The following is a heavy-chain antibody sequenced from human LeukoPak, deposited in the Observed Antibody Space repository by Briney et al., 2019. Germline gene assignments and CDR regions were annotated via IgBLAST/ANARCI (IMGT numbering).Heavy chain of an antibody. CDR1: GCTFSSYS. J-gene: IGHJ4*02. Sequence: PGGSLRLSCAASGCTFSSYSMSWVRKAPGKGLEWVSAISGGGDYTYYADSVKGRFTISRDNSKNTLYLQMNSLRAEDTAVYYCAKTRPLDSSSWSHGDYWGQGTLVTVSS. V-gene: IGHV3-23*01. CDR2: ISGGGDYT. D-gene: IGHD6-13*01. CDR3: AKTRPLDSSSWSHGDY.